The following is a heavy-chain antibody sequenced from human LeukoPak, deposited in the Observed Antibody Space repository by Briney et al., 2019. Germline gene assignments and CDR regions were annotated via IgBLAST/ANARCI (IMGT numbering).Heavy chain of an antibody. CDR3: ARDYDSGTYYINY. CDR2: IRSKTHSHAT. D-gene: IGHD3-10*01. CDR1: GFIFSGSA. J-gene: IGHJ4*02. Sequence: GGSLRLSCAASGFIFSGSAIHWVRQASGKGLEWVGRIRSKTHSHATAYGESVKGRFTISRDNSKNIVDLQMNSLRAEDTAVYYCARDYDSGTYYINYWGQGTLVTVSS. V-gene: IGHV3-73*01.